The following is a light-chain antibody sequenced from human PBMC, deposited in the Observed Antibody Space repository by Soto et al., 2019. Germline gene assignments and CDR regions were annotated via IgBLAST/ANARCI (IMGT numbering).Light chain of an antibody. J-gene: IGLJ1*01. CDR3: SSYASSSSYV. V-gene: IGLV2-14*01. Sequence: QSLLTQPASVSGSPGQSITISCTGTSSDVCGYNHVSWYQIHPGKAPKLSIYEVTSRPSGVSSRFSGSKSGNSASLTISGLQAEDEADYYCSSYASSSSYVFGGGTKVTVL. CDR1: SSDVCGYNH. CDR2: EVT.